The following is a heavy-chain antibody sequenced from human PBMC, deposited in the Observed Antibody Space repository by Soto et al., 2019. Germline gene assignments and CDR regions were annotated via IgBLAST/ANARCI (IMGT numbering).Heavy chain of an antibody. CDR2: INPKSGGT. Sequence: SSVKVSCKASGYSFTDYHIHWVRQAPGQGLEWLGRINPKSGGTSTAQKFQGWVTMTTDTSISTASMELTRLTSDDTAIYYCARGDSTDCSNGVCSFFYNHDMDVWGQATTVNVS. J-gene: IGHJ6*02. CDR1: GYSFTDYH. D-gene: IGHD2-8*01. V-gene: IGHV1-2*04. CDR3: ARGDSTDCSNGVCSFFYNHDMDV.